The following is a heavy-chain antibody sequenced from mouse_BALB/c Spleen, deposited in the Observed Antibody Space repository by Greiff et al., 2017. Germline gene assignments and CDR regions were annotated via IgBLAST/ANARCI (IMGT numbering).Heavy chain of an antibody. CDR2: INPSNGRT. Sequence: VQLQQPGAELVKPGASVKLSCKASGYTFTSYWMHWVKQRPGQGLEWIGEINPSNGRTNYNEKFKSKATLTVDKSSSTAYMQLSSLTSEDSAVYDCAKDYYGSRAMDYWGQGTSVTVSS. D-gene: IGHD1-1*01. J-gene: IGHJ4*01. V-gene: IGHV1S81*02. CDR1: GYTFTSYW. CDR3: AKDYYGSRAMDY.